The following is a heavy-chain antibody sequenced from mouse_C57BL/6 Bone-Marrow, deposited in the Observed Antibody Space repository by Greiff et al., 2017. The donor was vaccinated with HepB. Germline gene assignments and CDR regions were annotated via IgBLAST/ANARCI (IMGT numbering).Heavy chain of an antibody. CDR3: ARYYYGIKGYAMDY. CDR2: IYPGDGDT. Sequence: QVQLKESGPELVKPGASVKISCKASGYAFSSSWMNWVKQRPGKGLEWIGRIYPGDGDTNYNGKFKGKATLTADKSSSTAYMQLSSLTSEDSAVYFCARYYYGIKGYAMDYWGQGTSVTVSS. CDR1: GYAFSSSW. J-gene: IGHJ4*01. V-gene: IGHV1-82*01. D-gene: IGHD2-1*01.